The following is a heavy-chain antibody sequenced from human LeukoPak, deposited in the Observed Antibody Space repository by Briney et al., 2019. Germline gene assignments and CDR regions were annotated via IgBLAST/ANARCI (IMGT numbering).Heavy chain of an antibody. CDR2: ISGSGDNT. Sequence: PGGSLRLSCAASGFTFRTYAMSWVRQAPGKGLEWVSTISGSGDNTYYADSVKGRFTISRDNSQNTLSLQMNFLRAEDTAVYYCAKVMGAGSRPSHFWGKGTLVTVSS. J-gene: IGHJ1*01. V-gene: IGHV3-23*01. D-gene: IGHD3-10*01. CDR3: AKVMGAGSRPSHF. CDR1: GFTFRTYA.